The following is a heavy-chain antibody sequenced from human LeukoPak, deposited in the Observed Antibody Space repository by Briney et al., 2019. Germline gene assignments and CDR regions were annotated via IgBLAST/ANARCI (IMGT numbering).Heavy chain of an antibody. J-gene: IGHJ4*02. CDR2: IYYSGST. CDR3: ARLMLGHCSSTSCSADYPFDY. CDR1: GGSISSSSYY. Sequence: SETLSLTCTVSGGSISSSSYYCGWIRQPPGKGLEWIGSIYYSGSTYYNPSLKSRVTISVDTSKTQFSLKLSSVTAADTAVYYCARLMLGHCSSTSCSADYPFDYWGQGTLVTVSS. V-gene: IGHV4-39*01. D-gene: IGHD2-2*01.